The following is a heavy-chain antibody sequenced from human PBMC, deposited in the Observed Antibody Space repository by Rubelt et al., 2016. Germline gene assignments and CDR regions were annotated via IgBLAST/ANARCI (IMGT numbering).Heavy chain of an antibody. V-gene: IGHV4-34*01. Sequence: QVQLQQWGAGLLKPSETLSLTCGVYGGSFSGYYWSWIRQPPGKGLEWIGEISHSGGTNYNQSLKSRVTISEDTPKNQFSLKLTSVTAADTAVYYCARQRKLITARRWLDPWGQGTLVTVS. CDR3: ARQRKLITARRWLDP. D-gene: IGHD6-6*01. CDR1: GGSFSGYY. CDR2: ISHSGGT. J-gene: IGHJ5*02.